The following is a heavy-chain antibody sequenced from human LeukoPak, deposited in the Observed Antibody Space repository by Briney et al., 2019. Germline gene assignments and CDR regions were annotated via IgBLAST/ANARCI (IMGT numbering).Heavy chain of an antibody. CDR3: ARAQLSSSLYYFDY. V-gene: IGHV4-30-4*07. CDR1: GGSISSGGYS. CDR2: IYYSGST. J-gene: IGHJ4*02. D-gene: IGHD6-13*01. Sequence: PSETLSLTCAVSGGSISSGGYSWSWIRQPPGKGLEWIGYIYYSGSTYYNPSLKSRVTISVDTSKNQFSLKLSSVTAADTAVYYCARAQLSSSLYYFDYWGQGTLVTVSS.